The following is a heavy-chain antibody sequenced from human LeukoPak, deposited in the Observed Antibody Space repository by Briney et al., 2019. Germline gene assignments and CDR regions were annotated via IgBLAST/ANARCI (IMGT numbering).Heavy chain of an antibody. D-gene: IGHD3-10*01. V-gene: IGHV4-39*07. CDR3: TRSDGYGLVGI. CDR2: IYSSGST. J-gene: IGHJ3*01. Sequence: PSETLSLTCTVSGVSISSGSNYWGWIRQPPGKTLEWIGSIYSSGSTYYNSSLKSRVIILIDTSKNHFSLTLSSVTAADTAVYYCTRSDGYGLVGIWGQGTMVTVSS. CDR1: GVSISSGSNY.